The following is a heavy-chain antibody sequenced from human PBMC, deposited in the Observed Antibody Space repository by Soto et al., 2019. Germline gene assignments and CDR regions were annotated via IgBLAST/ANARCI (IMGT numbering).Heavy chain of an antibody. V-gene: IGHV3-49*03. CDR1: GFTFGDYA. D-gene: IGHD2-15*01. Sequence: GGSLRLSCTASGFTFGDYAMSWFRQAPGKELEWVGFIRSKAYGGTTEYAASVKGRFTISRDDSKSIAYLQMNSLKTEDTAVYYCTRDPPPRGGLFYYYGMDVWGQGTTVTVSS. J-gene: IGHJ6*02. CDR2: IRSKAYGGTT. CDR3: TRDPPPRGGLFYYYGMDV.